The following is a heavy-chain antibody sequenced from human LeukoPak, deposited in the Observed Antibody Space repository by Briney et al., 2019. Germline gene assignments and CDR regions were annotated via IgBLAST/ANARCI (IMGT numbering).Heavy chain of an antibody. CDR1: GYSISIAYY. J-gene: IGHJ5*02. CDR3: ARFGSTSGRGFDP. Sequence: PSETLSLTCAVSGYSISIAYYWGWIRQPPGKGLEWIGTISHSGTTYFNPSLKSRVTIFLDTSKNQFSLKLTSVTAADTAVYYCARFGSTSGRGFDPWGQGTLVTVSS. V-gene: IGHV4-38-2*01. CDR2: ISHSGTT. D-gene: IGHD2-2*01.